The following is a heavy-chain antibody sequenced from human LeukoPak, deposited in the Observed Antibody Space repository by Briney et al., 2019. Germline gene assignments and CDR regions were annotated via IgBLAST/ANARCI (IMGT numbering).Heavy chain of an antibody. V-gene: IGHV3-21*01. J-gene: IGHJ6*03. Sequence: GGSLRLSCAASGLTFNKYTMNWVRQAPGKGLEWVSSISTSSSYIYYADSVKGRFTISRDNSKNTLYLQMNSLRVEDTAVYYCAKTYYYGKPRYYYMDVWGKGTTVTISS. CDR1: GLTFNKYT. D-gene: IGHD3-10*01. CDR3: AKTYYYGKPRYYYMDV. CDR2: ISTSSSYI.